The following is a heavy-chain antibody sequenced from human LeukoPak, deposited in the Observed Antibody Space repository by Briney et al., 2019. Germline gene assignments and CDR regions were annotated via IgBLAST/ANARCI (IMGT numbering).Heavy chain of an antibody. D-gene: IGHD3-22*01. J-gene: IGHJ4*02. V-gene: IGHV4-30-4*08. Sequence: SWIRQPPGEGLEWIGDIYYSGTTYYNPSLKSRVTISVDTSKNHFSLKLLWLTAADTAVYYCARSWEYYDSSGYQGDSGFDYWGQGTLVTVSS. CDR2: IYYSGTT. CDR3: ARSWEYYDSSGYQGDSGFDY.